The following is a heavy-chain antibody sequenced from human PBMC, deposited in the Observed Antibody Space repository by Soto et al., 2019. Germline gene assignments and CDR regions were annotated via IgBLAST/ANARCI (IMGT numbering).Heavy chain of an antibody. Sequence: SETLSLTCTVSGGSISSYYWSWIRQPPGKGLEWIGYIYYSGRTNYNPSLQSRVTKSIDTSKNQFSLKLSSVTATDTAVYYCASQHYYDSSGYYVVYWGQGTLVTVSS. CDR1: GGSISSYY. D-gene: IGHD3-22*01. CDR3: ASQHYYDSSGYYVVY. V-gene: IGHV4-59*08. J-gene: IGHJ4*02. CDR2: IYYSGRT.